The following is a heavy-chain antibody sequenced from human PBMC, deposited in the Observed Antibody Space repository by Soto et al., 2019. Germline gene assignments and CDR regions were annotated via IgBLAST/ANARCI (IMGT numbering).Heavy chain of an antibody. J-gene: IGHJ4*02. Sequence: QVQLVQSGAEVKKPGASVRISCEASRYAFTIYILYWVRQAPGQRLEWMGWINAGNGNTKYSQKFQDRVTITRDTSASTAYMELSSLRSEDTAVYYCASGNCDDICYHDYWGQGTLVTVSS. D-gene: IGHD2-21*01. CDR1: RYAFTIYI. CDR2: INAGNGNT. V-gene: IGHV1-3*01. CDR3: ASGNCDDICYHDY.